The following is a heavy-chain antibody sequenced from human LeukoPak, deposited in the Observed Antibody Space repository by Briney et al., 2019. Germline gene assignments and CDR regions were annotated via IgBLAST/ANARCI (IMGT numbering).Heavy chain of an antibody. CDR2: ISASGTTI. CDR1: GFNLNNFE. Sequence: GGSLRLSCVASGFNLNNFEIHWVRQAPGKGLEWVSYISASGTTIFYSDSVKGRFTISRDNSKNSLYLQINRPRPEDTAFYYCAKNYYGSATYYKPFDSWGLGTLVTVSS. J-gene: IGHJ4*02. V-gene: IGHV3-48*03. CDR3: AKNYYGSATYYKPFDS. D-gene: IGHD3-10*01.